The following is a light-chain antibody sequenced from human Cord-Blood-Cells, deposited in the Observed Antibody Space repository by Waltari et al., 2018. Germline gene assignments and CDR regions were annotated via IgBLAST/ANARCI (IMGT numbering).Light chain of an antibody. CDR1: SSAVGGYNY. V-gene: IGLV2-11*01. Sequence: QSALTQPRSVSGSPGQSVTISCTGTSSAVGGYNYVSWYQQYPGKAPKLMIYDVSKPPSGVPDRFSCSKSGNTASLTISGLQAEDEADYYCCSYAGSYTFDVVFGGGTKLTVL. CDR3: CSYAGSYTFDVV. CDR2: DVS. J-gene: IGLJ2*01.